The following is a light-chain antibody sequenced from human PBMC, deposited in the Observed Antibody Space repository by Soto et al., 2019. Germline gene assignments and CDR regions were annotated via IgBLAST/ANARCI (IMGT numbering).Light chain of an antibody. J-gene: IGKJ4*01. Sequence: DIQMTQSPSSLSASVGDRVTITCRASQSISSYLNWYQQKPGKAPKLLIYAASSLQSGVSSRFIRSGSWTYFTLTISSLQPEDFATYYCQQTYSGPPLTFGGGTHVEIK. CDR2: AAS. V-gene: IGKV1-39*01. CDR1: QSISSY. CDR3: QQTYSGPPLT.